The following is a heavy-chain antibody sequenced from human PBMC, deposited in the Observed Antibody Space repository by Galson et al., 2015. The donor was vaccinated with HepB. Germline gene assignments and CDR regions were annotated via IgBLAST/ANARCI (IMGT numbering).Heavy chain of an antibody. CDR3: TRAGSYRFDY. D-gene: IGHD3-10*01. V-gene: IGHV3-74*01. Sequence: SLRLSCAASGFTFSTYWMHWVRHAPGEGLGWVSRMNNDGSTINYADSVKGRFTISRDNAKNTLYLQMNSLRAEDTAVYYCTRAGSYRFDYWGQGALVTVSS. CDR2: MNNDGSTI. J-gene: IGHJ4*02. CDR1: GFTFSTYW.